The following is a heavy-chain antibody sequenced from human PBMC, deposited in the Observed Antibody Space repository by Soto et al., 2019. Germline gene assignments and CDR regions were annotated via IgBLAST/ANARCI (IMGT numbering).Heavy chain of an antibody. CDR2: LSHLETT. J-gene: IGHJ4*02. V-gene: IGHV4-30-2*06. Sequence: SETLSLTCRVSGVTMSDGGYSWSWIRQSPGKPLEWLGYLSHLETTFYTPSFKRRLSLSIVRTRNQFSLSLSSMTAADNSVYYCARGGGYDSFDFWGQGIQVTVSS. CDR1: GVTMSDGGYS. D-gene: IGHD2-15*01. CDR3: ARGGGYDSFDF.